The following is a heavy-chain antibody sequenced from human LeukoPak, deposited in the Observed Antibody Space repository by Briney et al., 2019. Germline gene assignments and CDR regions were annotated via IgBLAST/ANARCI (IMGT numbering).Heavy chain of an antibody. J-gene: IGHJ4*02. Sequence: SGRSLRLSCTASGFTFSSYAMHWVRQAPGKGLEWVALIWHDGSNKPYADSVKGRFTISRDNAKNSVFLQMNSLRDEDTAVYYCARRYCGTTTCPNFDYWGQGILLTVSS. CDR3: ARRYCGTTTCPNFDY. D-gene: IGHD2-2*01. V-gene: IGHV3-33*01. CDR2: IWHDGSNK. CDR1: GFTFSSYA.